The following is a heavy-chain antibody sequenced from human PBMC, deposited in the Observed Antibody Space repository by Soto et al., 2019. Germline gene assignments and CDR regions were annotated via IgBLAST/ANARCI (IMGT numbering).Heavy chain of an antibody. CDR3: ARTDYGSGSYPAY. D-gene: IGHD3-10*01. V-gene: IGHV3-30-3*01. J-gene: IGHJ4*02. CDR2: ISYDGSNK. CDR1: GFTFSSYA. Sequence: QVQLVESGGGVVQPVRSLRLSWAASGFTFSSYAMQWVRQAPGKGLEWVAVISYDGSNKYYADSVKGRFTISRDNSKNTLYLPMNSLRAEDTAVYYCARTDYGSGSYPAYCGQGTLVTVSS.